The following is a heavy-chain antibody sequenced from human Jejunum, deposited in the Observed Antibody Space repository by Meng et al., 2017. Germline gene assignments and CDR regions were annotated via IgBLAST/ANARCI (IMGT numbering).Heavy chain of an antibody. CDR1: GYSFTTYW. Sequence: GESLKISCKGSGYSFTTYWIAWVRQMPGKGLEWMGIIYPGDSDTRYSPSFQGQVTISADKSISTAYLQWSSLKASDTAMYYCARTSQNYYDSSGYNVPQYFQHWGQGTLVTV. J-gene: IGHJ1*01. V-gene: IGHV5-51*01. CDR2: IYPGDSDT. CDR3: ARTSQNYYDSSGYNVPQYFQH. D-gene: IGHD3-22*01.